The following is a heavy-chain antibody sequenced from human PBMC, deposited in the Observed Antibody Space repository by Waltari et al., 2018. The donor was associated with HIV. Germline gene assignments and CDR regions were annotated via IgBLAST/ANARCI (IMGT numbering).Heavy chain of an antibody. CDR3: AGSSSWFDY. CDR2: ISSSSSYI. V-gene: IGHV3-21*01. Sequence: EVQLVESGGGLVKPGGSLRLSCAASGFTFSSYSMNWVRQAPGKGRECVSSISSSSSYIYYADSVKGRFTISRDNAKNSLYLQMNSLRAEDTAVYYCAGSSSWFDYWGQGTLVTVSS. J-gene: IGHJ4*02. D-gene: IGHD6-13*01. CDR1: GFTFSSYS.